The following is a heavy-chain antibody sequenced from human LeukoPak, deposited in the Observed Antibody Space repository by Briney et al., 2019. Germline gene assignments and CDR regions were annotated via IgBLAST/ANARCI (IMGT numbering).Heavy chain of an antibody. Sequence: GSVKVSCKASGYTFTSFGISWVRQAPGQGLEWMGWISPYNGNTNYPQKVQGRITVTTDTSTSTAYMELRSLRSDDTAVYYCARDKNHYDTRGDFWGQGTLVTVSS. D-gene: IGHD3-22*01. CDR1: GYTFTSFG. CDR2: ISPYNGNT. V-gene: IGHV1-18*01. CDR3: ARDKNHYDTRGDF. J-gene: IGHJ4*02.